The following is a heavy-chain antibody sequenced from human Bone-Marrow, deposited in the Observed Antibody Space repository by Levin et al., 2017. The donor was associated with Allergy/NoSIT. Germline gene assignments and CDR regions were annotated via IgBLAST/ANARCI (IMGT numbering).Heavy chain of an antibody. J-gene: IGHJ4*02. CDR3: ARHVFLGQQQLAPFDY. D-gene: IGHD6-13*01. CDR1: GGSISSSSYY. V-gene: IGHV4-39*01. CDR2: IYYSGST. Sequence: SQTLSLTCTVSGGSISSSSYYWGWIRQPPGKGLEWTGSIYYSGSTYYNPSLKSRVTISVDTSKNQFSLKLSSVTAADTAVYYCARHVFLGQQQLAPFDYWGQGTLVTVSS.